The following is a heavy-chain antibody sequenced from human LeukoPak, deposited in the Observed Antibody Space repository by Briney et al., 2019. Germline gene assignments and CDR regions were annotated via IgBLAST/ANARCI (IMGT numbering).Heavy chain of an antibody. J-gene: IGHJ4*02. CDR3: ARDSFVYGDYVQSPSYFDY. CDR2: ISYDGSNK. V-gene: IGHV3-30-3*01. Sequence: GGSLRLSCAASGFTFSSYAMHWVRQAPGKGLEWVAVISYDGSNKYYADSVKGRFTISRDNSKNTLYLQMNSLRAEDTAVYYCARDSFVYGDYVQSPSYFDYWGQGTLVTVSS. CDR1: GFTFSSYA. D-gene: IGHD4-17*01.